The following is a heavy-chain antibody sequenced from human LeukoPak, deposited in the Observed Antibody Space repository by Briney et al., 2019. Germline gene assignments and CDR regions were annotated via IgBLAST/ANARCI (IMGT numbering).Heavy chain of an antibody. CDR2: IIPIFGTA. CDR3: ARAAKQLVRKSWFDP. V-gene: IGHV1-69*13. CDR1: GGTFSSYA. Sequence: SVKVCCKAAGGTFSSYAISWVREAPGQGLEWMGGIIPIFGTANYAQKFQGRVTITADESTSTAYMELSSLRSEDAAVYYCARAAKQLVRKSWFDPWGQGTLVTVSS. J-gene: IGHJ5*02. D-gene: IGHD6-6*01.